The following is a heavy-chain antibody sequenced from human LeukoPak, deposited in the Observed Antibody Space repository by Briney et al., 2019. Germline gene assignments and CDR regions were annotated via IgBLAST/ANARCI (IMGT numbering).Heavy chain of an antibody. V-gene: IGHV4-61*02. CDR2: IYTSGST. J-gene: IGHJ4*02. CDR3: ASNTGTVFDY. Sequence: SETLSLTCTVSGGSISSSSYYWGWIRQPAGKGLEWIGRIYTSGSTNYNPSLKSRVTISLDMSKHQFSLNLTSVTATDTAVYYCASNTGTVFDYWGQGALVTVSS. D-gene: IGHD7-27*01. CDR1: GGSISSSSYY.